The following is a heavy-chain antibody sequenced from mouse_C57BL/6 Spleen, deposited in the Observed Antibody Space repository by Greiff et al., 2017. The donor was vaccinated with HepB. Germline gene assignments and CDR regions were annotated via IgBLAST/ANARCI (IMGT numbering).Heavy chain of an antibody. CDR1: GYAFSSYW. D-gene: IGHD1-1*01. V-gene: IGHV1-80*01. CDR3: ARGADYGSPSWFAY. CDR2: IYPGDGDT. Sequence: QVHVKQSGAELVKPGASVKISCKASGYAFSSYWMNWVKQRPGKGLEWIGQIYPGDGDTNYNGKFKGKATLTADKSSSTAYMQLSSLTSEDSAVYFCARGADYGSPSWFAYWGQGTLVTVSA. J-gene: IGHJ3*01.